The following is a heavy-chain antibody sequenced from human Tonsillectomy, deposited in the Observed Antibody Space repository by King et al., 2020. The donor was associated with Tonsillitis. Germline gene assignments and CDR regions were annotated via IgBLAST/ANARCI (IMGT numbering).Heavy chain of an antibody. D-gene: IGHD3-22*01. CDR1: GFTFSDYY. CDR2: ISSSGSTI. Sequence: VQLVESGGGLVKPGGSLSLSCAASGFTFSDYYMSWIRQAPGKGLEWVSYISSSGSTIYYAASVKGRFTISRDNDKNSLYLQMNSLTAEDTAVYYCAGGEGSYYVDSSGYYSYWGQGTLVTVSS. CDR3: AGGEGSYYVDSSGYYSY. J-gene: IGHJ4*02. V-gene: IGHV3-11*01.